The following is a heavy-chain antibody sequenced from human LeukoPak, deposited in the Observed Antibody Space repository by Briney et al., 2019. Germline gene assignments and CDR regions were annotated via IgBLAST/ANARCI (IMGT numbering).Heavy chain of an antibody. J-gene: IGHJ4*02. CDR3: AKDNSSSFDY. V-gene: IGHV3-30*18. CDR2: ILYDGSNK. D-gene: IGHD6-13*01. Sequence: PGGSLRLSCAASGFTFSSYDMHWVRQAPGKGLEWVAVILYDGSNKDYADSVKGRFTISRDNSKNTLYLQMNSLRAEDTAVYYCAKDNSSSFDYWGQGTLVTVSS. CDR1: GFTFSSYD.